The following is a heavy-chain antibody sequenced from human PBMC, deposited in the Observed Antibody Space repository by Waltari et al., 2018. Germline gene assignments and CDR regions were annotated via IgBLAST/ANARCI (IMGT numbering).Heavy chain of an antibody. J-gene: IGHJ6*02. CDR2: SNHSGST. V-gene: IGHV4-34*01. CDR1: GGFFSVYY. D-gene: IGHD3-10*01. Sequence: QVQLQQWGAGLLTPSATLSLTCAVYGGFFSVYYWSWCRPPPGPGLQWIGESNHSGSTNYNPSLKGRVTISVDTSKNQFSLKLSSVTAADTAVYYCASGTMVRGVPQYYYYYYGMDVWGQGTTVTVSS. CDR3: ASGTMVRGVPQYYYYYYGMDV.